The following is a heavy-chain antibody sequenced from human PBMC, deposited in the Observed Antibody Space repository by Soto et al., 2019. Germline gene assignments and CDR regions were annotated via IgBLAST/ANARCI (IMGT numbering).Heavy chain of an antibody. Sequence: QWQLQESGPGLVKPSETLYLTCTVSGASISSSSYYWGWIRQSPGKGLEWIGGIYYTGTTYYHPSRERRVTISVDTSKNQFSLNLRFVTVADTAVDYWARILWSSGWSRFDPWGQGTLVIVSS. J-gene: IGHJ5*02. V-gene: IGHV4-39*01. CDR1: GASISSSSYY. CDR2: IYYTGTT. D-gene: IGHD6-19*01. CDR3: ARILWSSGWSRFDP.